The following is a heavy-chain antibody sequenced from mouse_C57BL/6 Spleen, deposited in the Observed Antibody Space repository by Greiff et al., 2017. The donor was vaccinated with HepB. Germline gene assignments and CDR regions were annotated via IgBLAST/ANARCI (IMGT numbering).Heavy chain of an antibody. D-gene: IGHD1-1*01. Sequence: QVQLQQPGAELVMPGASVKLSCKASGYTFTSYWMHWVKQRPGQGLEWIGEIDPSDSYTNYNQKFKGKSTLTVDKSSSTAYMQLSSLTSEDSAVYDCARRIKGDYAPFDYWGQGTTLTVSS. J-gene: IGHJ2*01. CDR2: IDPSDSYT. V-gene: IGHV1-69*01. CDR3: ARRIKGDYAPFDY. CDR1: GYTFTSYW.